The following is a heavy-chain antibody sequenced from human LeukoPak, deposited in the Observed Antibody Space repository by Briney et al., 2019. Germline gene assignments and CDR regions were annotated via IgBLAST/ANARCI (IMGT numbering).Heavy chain of an antibody. Sequence: SETLSLTCTVSGGSISSSSYYWGWIRQPPGKGLEWIGSIYYSGSTYYNPSLKSRVTISVDTSKNQFSLKLSSVTAADTAVYYCARRYLNYYYMDVWGKGTTVTVSS. J-gene: IGHJ6*03. CDR3: ARRYLNYYYMDV. D-gene: IGHD1-1*01. V-gene: IGHV4-39*01. CDR2: IYYSGST. CDR1: GGSISSSSYY.